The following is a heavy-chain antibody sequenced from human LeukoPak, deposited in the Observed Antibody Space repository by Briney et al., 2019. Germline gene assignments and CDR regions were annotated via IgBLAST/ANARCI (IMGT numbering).Heavy chain of an antibody. Sequence: GASVKVSCKASGYTFTSYAMNWVRQAPGQGLEWMGWINTNTGNPTYAQGFTGRFVFSLDTSVSTAYLQISSLKAEDTAVYYCTKTSSGWYDDFDPWGQGTLVTVSS. CDR2: INTNTGNP. CDR3: TKTSSGWYDDFDP. V-gene: IGHV7-4-1*02. J-gene: IGHJ5*02. D-gene: IGHD6-19*01. CDR1: GYTFTSYA.